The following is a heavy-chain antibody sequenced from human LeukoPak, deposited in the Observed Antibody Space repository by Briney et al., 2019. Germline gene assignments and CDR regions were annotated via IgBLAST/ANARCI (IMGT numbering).Heavy chain of an antibody. CDR3: ARAMYSSSWSKGNYYGMDV. J-gene: IGHJ6*04. V-gene: IGHV3-30*03. CDR1: GFTFSSYG. D-gene: IGHD6-13*01. Sequence: GRSLRLSCAASGFTFSSYGMHWVRQAPGKGLEWVAVISYDGSNKYYADSVKGRFTISRDNSKNTLYLQMNSLRAEDTAVYYCARAMYSSSWSKGNYYGMDVWGKGTTVTVSS. CDR2: ISYDGSNK.